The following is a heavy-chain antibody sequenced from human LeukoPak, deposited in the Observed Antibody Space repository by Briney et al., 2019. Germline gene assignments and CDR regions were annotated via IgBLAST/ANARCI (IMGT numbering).Heavy chain of an antibody. Sequence: GGSLRLSCAASGFTFSSYEMNWVRQAPGKGLERVSYSSSSGSTICYADSVKGRFTISRDNAKNSLYLQMNSLRAEDTAVYYCARDVLYGDYGWFDPWGQGTLVTVSS. CDR1: GFTFSSYE. CDR3: ARDVLYGDYGWFDP. V-gene: IGHV3-48*03. D-gene: IGHD4-17*01. CDR2: SSSSGSTI. J-gene: IGHJ5*02.